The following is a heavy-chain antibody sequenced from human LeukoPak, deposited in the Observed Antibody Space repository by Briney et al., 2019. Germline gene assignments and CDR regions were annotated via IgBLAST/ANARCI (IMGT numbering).Heavy chain of an antibody. CDR3: ARRVGRAVEAGAFDI. D-gene: IGHD6-13*01. CDR2: INAGNGNT. CDR1: GYTFTSYA. Sequence: ASVKVSCKASGYTFTSYAMHWVRQAPGQRLEWMGWINAGNGNTKYSQKFQGRVTITRDTSASTARMELSSLRSEDTAVYYCARRVGRAVEAGAFDIWGQGTMVTVSS. V-gene: IGHV1-3*01. J-gene: IGHJ3*02.